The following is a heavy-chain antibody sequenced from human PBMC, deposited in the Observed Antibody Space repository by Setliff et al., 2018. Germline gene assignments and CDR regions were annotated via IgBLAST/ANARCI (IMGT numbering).Heavy chain of an antibody. D-gene: IGHD2-15*01. V-gene: IGHV4-34*01. CDR3: ARGGGSVLPNYYYFNYMD. CDR1: GGSFSGYY. J-gene: IGHJ6*03. Sequence: SETLSLTCAVYGGSFSGYYWSWIRQPPGKGLEWIGEINHSGSTNYNQSLKSRVTLSVDTSKNQFSLQLTSVTAADTAIYYCARGGGSVLPNYYYFNYMD. CDR2: INHSGST.